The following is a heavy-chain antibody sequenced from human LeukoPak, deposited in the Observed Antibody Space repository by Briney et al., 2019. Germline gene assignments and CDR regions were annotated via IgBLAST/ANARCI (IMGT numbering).Heavy chain of an antibody. CDR1: GFSFTSYG. D-gene: IGHD3-10*01. V-gene: IGHV3-30*03. CDR3: ARDLSPVVRASPMGY. CDR2: ITYDGYYK. Sequence: GGSLRLPCAASGFSFTSYGMHWVRQAPGKGLEWVALITYDGYYKYYSDSVKGRFTISSDTSKNTLYLQMNSLRAEDTAVYYCARDLSPVVRASPMGYWGQGTLVTVSS. J-gene: IGHJ4*02.